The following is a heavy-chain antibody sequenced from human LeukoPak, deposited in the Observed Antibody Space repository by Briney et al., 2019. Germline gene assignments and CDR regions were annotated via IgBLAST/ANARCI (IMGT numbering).Heavy chain of an antibody. CDR3: AKGGYSS. CDR1: GFTFSSYV. D-gene: IGHD3-16*02. J-gene: IGHJ4*02. CDR2: ITGSGGTT. Sequence: GGSLRLSCAASGFTFSSYVMSWVRQAPGKGLEWFSAITGSGGTTYYADFVKGRFTISRDNSKNTLYLQMNSLRAEDTAVYHCAKGGYSSWGQGTRVTVSS. V-gene: IGHV3-23*01.